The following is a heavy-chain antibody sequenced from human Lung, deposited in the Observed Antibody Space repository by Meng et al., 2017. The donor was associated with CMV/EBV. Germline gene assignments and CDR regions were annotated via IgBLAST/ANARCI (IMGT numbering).Heavy chain of an antibody. V-gene: IGHV3-21*01. CDR1: GFTFSSYS. CDR2: ISSSSSYI. J-gene: IGHJ4*02. D-gene: IGHD3-16*01. CDR3: ARDGVEGDDY. Sequence: GESLKISCAASGFTFSSYSMNWVRQAPGKGLEWVSSISSSSSYIYYADSVKGRFTISRDNAKNSLYLQMNSLRAEDTAVYYCARDGVEGDDYWGQGTLVTVSS.